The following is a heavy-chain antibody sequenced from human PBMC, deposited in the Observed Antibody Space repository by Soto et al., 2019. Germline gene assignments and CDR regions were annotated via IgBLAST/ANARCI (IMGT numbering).Heavy chain of an antibody. CDR3: ARVSLRGFYYYYGMDV. CDR2: INHSGST. CDR1: GGSFSGYY. D-gene: IGHD4-17*01. V-gene: IGHV4-34*01. Sequence: SETLSLTCAVYGGSFSGYYWSWIRQPPGKGLEWIGEINHSGSTNYNPSLKSRVTISVDTSKNQFSLKLSSVTAADTAVYYCARVSLRGFYYYYGMDVWGQGTTVT. J-gene: IGHJ6*02.